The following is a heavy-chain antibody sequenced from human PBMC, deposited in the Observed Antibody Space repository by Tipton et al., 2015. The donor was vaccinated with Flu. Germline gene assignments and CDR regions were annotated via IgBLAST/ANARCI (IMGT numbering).Heavy chain of an antibody. V-gene: IGHV3-23*01. CDR2: FSGSGATT. D-gene: IGHD6-19*01. Sequence: SLRLSCAASGFTFISYGMSWVRQAPGKGLEWVAGFSGSGATTYFADSVKGRFTISRDNSKNTLYLQMNSLRAEDTAVYYCAKVIPELVAGLDYWGQGTLVTVSS. CDR1: GFTFISYG. CDR3: AKVIPELVAGLDY. J-gene: IGHJ4*02.